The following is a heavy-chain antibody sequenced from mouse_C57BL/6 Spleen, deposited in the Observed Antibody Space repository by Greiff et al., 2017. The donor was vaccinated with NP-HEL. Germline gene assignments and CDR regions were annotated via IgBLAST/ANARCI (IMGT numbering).Heavy chain of an antibody. Sequence: VQLQQSGAELVRPGTSVKVSCKASGYAFTNYLIEWVKQRPGQGLEWIGVINPGSGGTNYNEKFKGKATLTADKSSSTAYMQLSSLTSEDSAVYFCARDSDYYWYFDVWGTGTTVTVSS. CDR3: ARDSDYYWYFDV. V-gene: IGHV1-54*01. D-gene: IGHD2-4*01. CDR2: INPGSGGT. J-gene: IGHJ1*03. CDR1: GYAFTNYL.